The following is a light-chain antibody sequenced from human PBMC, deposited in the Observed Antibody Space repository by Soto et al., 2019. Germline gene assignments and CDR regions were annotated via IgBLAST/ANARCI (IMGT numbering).Light chain of an antibody. J-gene: IGKJ4*01. Sequence: DIVMTQSPLSLPVTPGEAASISCRSSQSLLHSNGYNFLDWYLQKPGQSPQLLIFLGSNRASGVPDRFSGSGSGTDFTLKISRVDAEDVGTYYCMQALQTPRTFGGGTKVEIK. CDR1: QSLLHSNGYNF. CDR2: LGS. V-gene: IGKV2-28*01. CDR3: MQALQTPRT.